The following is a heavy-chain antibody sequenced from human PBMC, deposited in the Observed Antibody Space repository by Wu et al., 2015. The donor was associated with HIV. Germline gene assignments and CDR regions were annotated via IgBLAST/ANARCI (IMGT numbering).Heavy chain of an antibody. Sequence: QVQLVQSGAEMKKPGSSVKVSCKASGGTFSSFAISWMRQAPGQGLEWMGGIIPLFPTTIYGQKFHGRVTITADETTSTAYMELSSLRSEDTAVYYCAFGVQPGVSWFDPWGQGTLVTVSS. CDR3: AFGVQPGVSWFDP. CDR1: GGTFSSFA. V-gene: IGHV1-69*12. D-gene: IGHD2-8*01. CDR2: IIPLFPTT. J-gene: IGHJ5*02.